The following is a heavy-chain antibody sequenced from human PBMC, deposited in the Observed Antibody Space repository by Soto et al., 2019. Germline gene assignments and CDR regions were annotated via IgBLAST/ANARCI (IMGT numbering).Heavy chain of an antibody. CDR2: IIPIFGTA. J-gene: IGHJ6*02. V-gene: IGHV1-69*12. Sequence: QVQLVQSGAEVKKPGSSVKVSCKACGGTFSSYAISWVRQAPGQGLEWMGGIIPIFGTADYAQKFQGRVTITADESTITAYVELSSLRSEDTAVYYCATNPENYYYGMDVWGQGTTVTVSS. CDR3: ATNPENYYYGMDV. CDR1: GGTFSSYA.